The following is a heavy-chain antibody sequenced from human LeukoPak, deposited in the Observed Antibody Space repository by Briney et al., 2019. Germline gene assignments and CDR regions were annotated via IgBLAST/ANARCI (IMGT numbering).Heavy chain of an antibody. CDR1: GGSISSGGYY. CDR3: ARARSTVANFDY. D-gene: IGHD4-23*01. J-gene: IGHJ4*02. Sequence: SETLSLTCTVSGGSISSGGYYWSWIRQHPGKGLEWIGYFYYSGSTYYNPSLKSRVTISVDTSKNQFSLKLSSVTAADTAVYYCARARSTVANFDYWGQGTLVTVSS. CDR2: FYYSGST. V-gene: IGHV4-31*03.